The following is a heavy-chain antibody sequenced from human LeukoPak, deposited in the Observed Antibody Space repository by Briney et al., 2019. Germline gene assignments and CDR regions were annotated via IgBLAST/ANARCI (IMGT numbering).Heavy chain of an antibody. CDR3: ARGKRIAARSRNWFDP. D-gene: IGHD6-6*01. CDR1: GGSFSGYY. J-gene: IGHJ5*02. Sequence: PSETLSLTCAVYGGSFSGYYWSWIRQPPGKGLEWIGEINHSGSTNYNPSLKSRVTISVDTSKNQFSLKLSSVTAADTAVYYCARGKRIAARSRNWFDPWGQGTLVTVSS. CDR2: INHSGST. V-gene: IGHV4-34*01.